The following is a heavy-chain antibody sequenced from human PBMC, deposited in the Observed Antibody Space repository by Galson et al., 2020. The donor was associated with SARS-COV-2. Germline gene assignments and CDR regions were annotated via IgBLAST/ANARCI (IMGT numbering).Heavy chain of an antibody. CDR3: AKTWGGHQFDR. Sequence: GESLKISCVVSGFTFDTYAMNWFRQAPGKGLEWVSTITRDDPGTYYADSVKGRFTISRDNSKNSLYLHMNSLRVEDTAMYYCAKTWGGHQFDRWGQGTLVTVSS. D-gene: IGHD2-21*01. J-gene: IGHJ5*02. CDR1: GFTFDTYA. CDR2: ITRDDPGT. V-gene: IGHV3-23*01.